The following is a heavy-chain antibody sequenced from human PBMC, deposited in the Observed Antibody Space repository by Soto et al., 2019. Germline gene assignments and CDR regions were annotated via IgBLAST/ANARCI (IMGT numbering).Heavy chain of an antibody. D-gene: IGHD2-15*01. V-gene: IGHV4-59*01. Sequence: QVQLQESGPGLVKTSETLSLTCTVSGGSISSYYCSWIRQPPGKGLEWIGYIYYSGSTNYNPSLKSRVTISVATYKNQFSLKLSSVTAADTAVYYCARAGAATLSDYWGQGTLVTVSS. J-gene: IGHJ4*02. CDR3: ARAGAATLSDY. CDR1: GGSISSYY. CDR2: IYYSGST.